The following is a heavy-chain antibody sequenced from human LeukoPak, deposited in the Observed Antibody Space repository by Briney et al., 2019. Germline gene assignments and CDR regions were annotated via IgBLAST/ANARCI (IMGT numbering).Heavy chain of an antibody. Sequence: GGSLRLSCAASGFPFSSWEMSWVRQAPGKGLAWVSFISSGADDIQYAESVKGRFTISRDNAQNSLYLQMNSLRVEDTAVYYCATSLSGWFGPSAYYWGQGTQVTVSS. V-gene: IGHV3-48*03. CDR1: GFPFSSWE. CDR3: ATSLSGWFGPSAYY. CDR2: ISSGADDI. J-gene: IGHJ4*02. D-gene: IGHD6-19*01.